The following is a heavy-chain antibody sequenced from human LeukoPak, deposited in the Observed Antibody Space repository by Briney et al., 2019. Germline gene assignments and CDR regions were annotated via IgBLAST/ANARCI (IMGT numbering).Heavy chain of an antibody. CDR2: IYPGDSDT. CDR3: AREYSGSYDY. CDR1: GYRFTSYW. J-gene: IGHJ4*02. Sequence: GESLKISCKGSGYRFTSYWIGWVRQMPGKGLEWMGIIYPGDSDTRYSPSFQGQITISVDKSISTAYVQWSSLKASDTAMYYCAREYSGSYDYWGQGTLVTVSS. D-gene: IGHD1-26*01. V-gene: IGHV5-51*06.